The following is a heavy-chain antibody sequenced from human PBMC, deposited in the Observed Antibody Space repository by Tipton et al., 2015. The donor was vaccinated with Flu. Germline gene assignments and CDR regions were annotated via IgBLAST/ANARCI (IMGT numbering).Heavy chain of an antibody. D-gene: IGHD3-3*01. CDR3: ASYYDFWSGYLH. J-gene: IGHJ4*02. CDR2: IIPIFGTA. V-gene: IGHV1-69*01. CDR1: GGTFSSYA. Sequence: QSGPEVKKPGSSVKVSCKASGGTFSSYAISWVRQAPGQGLEWMGGIIPIFGTANYAQKFQGRVTITADESTSTAYMELNSLRSEDTAVYYCASYYDFWSGYLHWGQGTLVTVSS.